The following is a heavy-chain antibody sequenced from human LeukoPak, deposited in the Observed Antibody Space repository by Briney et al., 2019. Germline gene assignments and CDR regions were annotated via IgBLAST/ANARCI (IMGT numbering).Heavy chain of an antibody. CDR1: GFTFSSYA. D-gene: IGHD5-24*01. V-gene: IGHV3-23*01. CDR2: ISSSGSST. J-gene: IGHJ4*02. Sequence: GGSLRLSCAASGFTFSSYAMSWLRQAPGKGLEWVSAISSSGSSTYYADSVKGRFTISRDNSKNTLYLQMNSLRAEDTAVYYCAKDRGYNYPFRYFDYWGQGTLITVSS. CDR3: AKDRGYNYPFRYFDY.